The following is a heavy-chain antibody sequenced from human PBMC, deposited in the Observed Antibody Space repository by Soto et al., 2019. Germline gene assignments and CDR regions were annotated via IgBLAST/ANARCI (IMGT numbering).Heavy chain of an antibody. CDR1: GFTFSSYS. J-gene: IGHJ5*02. CDR3: ARPRTYYDPMGAPFDP. D-gene: IGHD3-3*01. Sequence: GGSLRLSCAASGFTFSSYSMNWVRQAPGKGLEWVSSISSSSSYIYYADSVKGRFTISRDNAKNSLYLQMNSLRAEDTAVYYCARPRTYYDPMGAPFDPWGQGTLVTVSS. CDR2: ISSSSSYI. V-gene: IGHV3-21*01.